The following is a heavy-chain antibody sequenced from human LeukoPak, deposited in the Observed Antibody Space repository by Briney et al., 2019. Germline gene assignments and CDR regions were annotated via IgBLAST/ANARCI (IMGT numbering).Heavy chain of an antibody. Sequence: PGGSLRLSCSAPRYTFSCDAMTWVRQAPGKGLEWVSPIRSSGGSTYDADSVKGRFTIARDNSKKSLYLQMNRLRGEDTAVYYCAKGLMAVAFDYYICFWGQGTVVTVSA. J-gene: IGHJ4*02. CDR2: IRSSGGST. D-gene: IGHD6-19*01. CDR1: RYTFSCDA. CDR3: AKGLMAVAFDYYICF. V-gene: IGHV3-23*01.